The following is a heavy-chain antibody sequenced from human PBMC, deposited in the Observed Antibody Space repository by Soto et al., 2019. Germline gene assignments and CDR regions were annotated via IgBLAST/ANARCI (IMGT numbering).Heavy chain of an antibody. V-gene: IGHV4-4*07. CDR3: ARGRVGVWSGFVDV. Sequence: QVQLQDSGPGLVKPLETLSLTCTVSGGSISSYYWSWIRQPAGKGLEWIVRSYTSGSTNYNPSLKSRVTMSVDTSKNQFSLKLSSVTAADTAGYYCARGRVGVWSGFVDVWGQGTTVTVSS. CDR1: GGSISSYY. D-gene: IGHD3-3*01. CDR2: SYTSGST. J-gene: IGHJ6*02.